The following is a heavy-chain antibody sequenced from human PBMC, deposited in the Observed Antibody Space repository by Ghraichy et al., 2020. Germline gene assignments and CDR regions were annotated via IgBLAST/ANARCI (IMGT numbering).Heavy chain of an antibody. J-gene: IGHJ4*02. D-gene: IGHD3-3*01. Sequence: GGPLRLSCAASGFTFSSYGMHWVRQAPGKGLEWVAVISYDGSNKYYADSVKGRFTISRDNSKNTLYLQMNSLRAEDTAVYFCAKGRVLIGLTDYWGQGTLVTVSS. CDR3: AKGRVLIGLTDY. V-gene: IGHV3-30*18. CDR2: ISYDGSNK. CDR1: GFTFSSYG.